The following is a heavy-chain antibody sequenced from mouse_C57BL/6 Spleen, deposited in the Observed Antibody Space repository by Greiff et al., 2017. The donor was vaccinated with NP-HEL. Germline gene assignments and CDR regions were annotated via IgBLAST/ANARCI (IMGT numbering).Heavy chain of an antibody. Sequence: EVKLQQSGPELVKPGASVKMSCKASGYTFTDYNMHWVKQSHGKSLEWIGYINPNNGGTSYNQKFKGKATLTVNKSSSTAYMELRSLTSEDSAVYYCARYPNWDVAMDYWGQGTSVTVSS. CDR1: GYTFTDYN. D-gene: IGHD4-1*01. V-gene: IGHV1-22*01. J-gene: IGHJ4*01. CDR3: ARYPNWDVAMDY. CDR2: INPNNGGT.